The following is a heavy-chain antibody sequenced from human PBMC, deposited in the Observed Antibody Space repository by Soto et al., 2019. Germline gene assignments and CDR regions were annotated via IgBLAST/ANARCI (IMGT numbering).Heavy chain of an antibody. Sequence: SETLSLTCAVSGYSISSGLYWGWVRQPPGKGLEWIGSIYHSGTTYYNPSLKSRVTISADTSKNQFSLKLNSVTAADTAVYYCARVWGSNHGSARYSSVFDYWGQGTLVTVSS. CDR2: IYHSGTT. J-gene: IGHJ4*02. CDR3: ARVWGSNHGSARYSSVFDY. D-gene: IGHD3-10*01. V-gene: IGHV4-38-2*01. CDR1: GYSISSGLY.